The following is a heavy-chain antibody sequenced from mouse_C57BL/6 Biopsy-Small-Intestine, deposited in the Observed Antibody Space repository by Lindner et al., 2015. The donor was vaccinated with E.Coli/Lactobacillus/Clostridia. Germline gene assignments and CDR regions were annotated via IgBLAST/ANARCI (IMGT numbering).Heavy chain of an antibody. Sequence: VQLQESGAELVKPGASVKISCKASGYAFSSYWMNWVKQRPGKGLEWIGQIYPGDGDTNYNGKFKGKATLTADKSSSTAYMQLSSLTSEDSAVYFCARSSTTALMDYWGQGTSVTVSS. CDR2: IYPGDGDT. J-gene: IGHJ4*01. V-gene: IGHV1-80*01. CDR1: GYAFSSYW. CDR3: ARSSTTALMDY. D-gene: IGHD1-2*01.